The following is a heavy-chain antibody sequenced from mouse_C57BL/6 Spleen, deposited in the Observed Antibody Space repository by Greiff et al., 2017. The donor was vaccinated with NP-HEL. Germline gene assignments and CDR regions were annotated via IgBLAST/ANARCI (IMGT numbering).Heavy chain of an antibody. CDR3: ARAALIDY. CDR1: GYTFTDYY. V-gene: IGHV1-26*01. CDR2: INPNNGGT. Sequence: EVQLQQSGPELVKPGASVKISCKASGYTFTDYYMNWVKQSHGKSLEWIGDINPNNGGTSYNQKLKGKVTLTVVKSSSTAYMELRSLTSEDSAVYDWARAALIDYWGQGTTLTVSA. J-gene: IGHJ2*01.